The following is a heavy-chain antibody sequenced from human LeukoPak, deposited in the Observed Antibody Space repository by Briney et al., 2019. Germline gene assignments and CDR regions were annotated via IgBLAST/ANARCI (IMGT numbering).Heavy chain of an antibody. J-gene: IGHJ4*02. CDR2: INSDGSST. V-gene: IGHV3-74*01. CDR3: ARGGSRPIDY. Sequence: GGSLRLSCAASGFTFSSYWMLWVRQAPGKGRVGVSRINSDGSSTSYADLVKGRFTISRDNAQNTLYLQMNRLRAEDTAVYYCARGGSRPIDYWGQGTLITVSS. CDR1: GFTFSSYW. D-gene: IGHD6-13*01.